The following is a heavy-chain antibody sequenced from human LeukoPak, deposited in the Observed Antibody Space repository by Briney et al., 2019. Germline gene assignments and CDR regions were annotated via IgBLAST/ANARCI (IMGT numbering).Heavy chain of an antibody. CDR3: ARRAYGSGSFNRYYFDY. CDR1: GGSIRNYY. V-gene: IGHV4-59*08. J-gene: IGHJ4*02. D-gene: IGHD3-10*01. CDR2: IYYSGST. Sequence: SETLPLTCTVSGGSIRNYYWSWIRQPPGKGLEWIGYIYYSGSTNYNPSLKSRVTISVDTSKNQFSLKLNSVTAADTAVYYCARRAYGSGSFNRYYFDYWGQGTLVAVSS.